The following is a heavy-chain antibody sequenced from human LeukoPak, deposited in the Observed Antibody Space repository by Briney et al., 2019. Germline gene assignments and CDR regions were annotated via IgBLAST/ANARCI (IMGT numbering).Heavy chain of an antibody. CDR2: ISSSSSYI. D-gene: IGHD3-10*01. J-gene: IGHJ6*03. Sequence: PGGSLRLSCAASGFTFSSYSMNWVRQAPGKGLEWVSSISSSSSYIYYADSVKGRFTISRDNAKNSLYLQMNSLRAEDTAVYYCARTTYYGSGSYIPYYYYYMDVWGKGTTVTISS. CDR1: GFTFSSYS. CDR3: ARTTYYGSGSYIPYYYYYMDV. V-gene: IGHV3-21*01.